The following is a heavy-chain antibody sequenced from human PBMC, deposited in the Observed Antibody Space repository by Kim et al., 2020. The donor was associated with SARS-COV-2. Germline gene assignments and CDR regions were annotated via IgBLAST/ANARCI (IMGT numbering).Heavy chain of an antibody. CDR3: TTDRGYFDWIYDRFDY. V-gene: IGHV3-15*01. J-gene: IGHJ4*02. Sequence: GGSLRLSCAASGFTFSNAWMSWVRQAPGKGLEWVGRIKSKTDGGTTDYAAPVKGRFTISRDDSKNTLYLQMNSLKIEDTAVYYCTTDRGYFDWIYDRFDYWGQGTLVTVSS. D-gene: IGHD3-9*01. CDR1: GFTFSNAW. CDR2: IKSKTDGGTT.